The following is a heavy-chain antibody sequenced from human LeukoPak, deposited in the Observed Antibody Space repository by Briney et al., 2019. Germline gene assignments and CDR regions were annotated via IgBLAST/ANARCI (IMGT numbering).Heavy chain of an antibody. CDR1: GGSISSYY. CDR2: IYTSGST. CDR3: AREVADYDILTGPFDY. J-gene: IGHJ4*02. D-gene: IGHD3-9*01. V-gene: IGHV4-4*07. Sequence: PSETLSLTCTVSGGSISSYYWSWIRQPAGKGLEWIGRIYTSGSTNYNPSLKSRVTMSVDTSKNQFSLKLSSVTAADTAVYYCAREVADYDILTGPFDYWGQGTLVTVSS.